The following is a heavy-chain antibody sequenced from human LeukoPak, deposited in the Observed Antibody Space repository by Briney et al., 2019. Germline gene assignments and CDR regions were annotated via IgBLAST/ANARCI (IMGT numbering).Heavy chain of an antibody. CDR3: ARLPEYTVILIAYSTTPDY. D-gene: IGHD3-9*01. V-gene: IGHV3-21*01. Sequence: GGALRLSCAASGFTFSGYSMNWVRQPPGKGLEWVSSISSSSSNIYYADSVKGRFTISRDNAKNSLYLQMNSLRAEETAVYYCARLPEYTVILIAYSTTPDYSGQATLVTVSS. CDR2: ISSSSSNI. CDR1: GFTFSGYS. J-gene: IGHJ4*01.